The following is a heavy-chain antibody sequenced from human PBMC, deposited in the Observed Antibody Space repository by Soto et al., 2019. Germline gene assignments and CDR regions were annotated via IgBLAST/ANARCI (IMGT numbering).Heavy chain of an antibody. CDR1: GYTFTNYD. D-gene: IGHD2-15*01. Sequence: QVPLVQSGAEVKKPGASVKVSCKASGYTFTNYDITWVRQAPGQGLEWMGWISTYNGNTNYAQKVQGRFTMTTDASTSIAYRELTSLRSDDAAVYYCARRGGCSGGACYSVDYWGQGTLVTVSS. J-gene: IGHJ4*02. CDR3: ARRGGCSGGACYSVDY. CDR2: ISTYNGNT. V-gene: IGHV1-18*01.